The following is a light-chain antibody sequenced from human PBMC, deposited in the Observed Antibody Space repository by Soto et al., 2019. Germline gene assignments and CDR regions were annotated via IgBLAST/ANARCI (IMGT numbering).Light chain of an antibody. Sequence: EIVLTQSPGTLSLSPGERATLSCRASQSVSSSYLAWYQRKPGQAPRLLIYGASSRATGTPDTVSGSGSGTDFALTISSLEPEDFAVYDCQQYDTSPPLTFGGGTKVDIK. V-gene: IGKV3-20*01. CDR3: QQYDTSPPLT. CDR2: GAS. J-gene: IGKJ4*01. CDR1: QSVSSSY.